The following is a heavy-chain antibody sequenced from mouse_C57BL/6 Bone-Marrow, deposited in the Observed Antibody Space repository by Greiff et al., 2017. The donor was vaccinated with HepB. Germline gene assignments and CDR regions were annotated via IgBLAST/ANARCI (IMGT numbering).Heavy chain of an antibody. CDR3: GIYYYGSRYWYFDV. CDR2: IYPGSGNT. Sequence: QVQLQQSGAELVRPGASVKLSCKASGYTFTDYYINWVKQRPGQGLEWIARIYPGSGNTYYNEKFKGKATLTAEKSSSTAYMQLSSLTSEDSAVYFCGIYYYGSRYWYFDVWGTGTTVTVSS. V-gene: IGHV1-76*01. CDR1: GYTFTDYY. D-gene: IGHD1-1*01. J-gene: IGHJ1*03.